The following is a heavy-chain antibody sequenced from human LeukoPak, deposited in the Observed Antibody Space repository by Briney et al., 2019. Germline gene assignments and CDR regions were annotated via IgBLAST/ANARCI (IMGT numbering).Heavy chain of an antibody. CDR2: IYTSGST. CDR3: ATGGSSSEFDY. CDR1: GGSISSYY. J-gene: IGHJ4*02. Sequence: PSETLSLTCTVSGGSISSYYWSWIRQPAGKGLEWIGRIYTSGSTNYNPSLKSLVTMSVDTPKNQFSLQPSSVTAAETAVYYSATGGSSSEFDYWGQGTLVTVYS. D-gene: IGHD6-13*01. V-gene: IGHV4-4*07.